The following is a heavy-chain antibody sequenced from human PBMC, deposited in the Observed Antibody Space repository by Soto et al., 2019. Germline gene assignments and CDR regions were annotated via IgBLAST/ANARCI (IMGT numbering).Heavy chain of an antibody. V-gene: IGHV4-59*01. CDR3: ARDTTPSL. CDR2: IYYSGST. D-gene: IGHD1-1*01. Sequence: QVQLQESGPGLVKPSETLSLTCTVSGASISSYYWSWIRQPPGKGLEWIGYIYYSGSTNYNPSLNSRVHISVDTSKNQFSLKLSSVTAADTAMYYCARDTTPSLWGQGTLVTVSS. CDR1: GASISSYY. J-gene: IGHJ4*02.